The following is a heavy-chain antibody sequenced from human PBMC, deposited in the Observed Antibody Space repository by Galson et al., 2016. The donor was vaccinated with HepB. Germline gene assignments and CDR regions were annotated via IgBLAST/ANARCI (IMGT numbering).Heavy chain of an antibody. Sequence: GLEWMGGIIPLYGTANYAQKFQGRVTIIADESTSTAYMELSSLRSEDTAMYYCARVRDGYNSYFYYGMDVWGQGTTVTVSS. J-gene: IGHJ6*02. CDR3: ARVRDGYNSYFYYGMDV. D-gene: IGHD5-24*01. CDR2: IIPLYGTA. V-gene: IGHV1-69*01.